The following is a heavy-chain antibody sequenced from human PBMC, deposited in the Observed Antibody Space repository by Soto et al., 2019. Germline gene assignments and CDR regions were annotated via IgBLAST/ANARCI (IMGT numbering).Heavy chain of an antibody. CDR2: ISYDGSNK. J-gene: IGHJ4*02. CDR3: AKDWGANWNGLFDY. CDR1: GFTFSSYG. V-gene: IGHV3-30*18. D-gene: IGHD1-20*01. Sequence: PGGSLRLSCAASGFTFSSYGMHWVRQAPGKGLEWVAVISYDGSNKYYADSVKGRFTISRDNSKNTLYLQMNSLRAEDTAVYYCAKDWGANWNGLFDYWGQGTLVIVSS.